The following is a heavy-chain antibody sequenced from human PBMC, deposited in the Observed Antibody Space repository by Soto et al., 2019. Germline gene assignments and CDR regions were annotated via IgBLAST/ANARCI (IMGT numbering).Heavy chain of an antibody. J-gene: IGHJ6*02. CDR3: ARWGPYCSSTSCYYYYYGMDV. CDR2: IIPIFGTA. V-gene: IGHV1-69*01. Sequence: VGSRSSNTIRWVRQAPGQGLEWMGGIIPIFGTANYAQKFKGRVTITADESTSTAYMELSSLRSEDTAVYYCARWGPYCSSTSCYYYYYGMDVWGQGTTVTVSS. D-gene: IGHD2-2*01. CDR1: VGSRSSNT.